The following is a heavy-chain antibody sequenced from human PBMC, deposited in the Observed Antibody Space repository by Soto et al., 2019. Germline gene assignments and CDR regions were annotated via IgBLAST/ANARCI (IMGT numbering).Heavy chain of an antibody. CDR2: IWYDGSND. V-gene: IGHV3-33*01. CDR3: ARAGVENWLDP. Sequence: QVQLVESGGGVVQPGRSLRLSCEGSGFTFNKYGMHWVRQAPGKGLEWMAIIWYDGSNDFYADSVKGRFTISKDNSKNKVYLEMDSLRVEDTGIYYCARAGVENWLDPWGQGTLVTVSS. D-gene: IGHD3-10*01. J-gene: IGHJ5*02. CDR1: GFTFNKYG.